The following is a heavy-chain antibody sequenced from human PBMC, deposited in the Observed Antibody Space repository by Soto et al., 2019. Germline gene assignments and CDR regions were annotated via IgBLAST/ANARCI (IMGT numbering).Heavy chain of an antibody. CDR1: GGSIRNYY. J-gene: IGHJ3*02. D-gene: IGHD2-8*01. CDR2: IYYTGST. CDR3: ARDLGMVYFDNHDAFDI. Sequence: SETLSLTCTVSGGSIRNYYWSWIRQPPGKGLEWIGYIYYTGSTTYSPSLKSRVTISIDTSKNQFSLKLSSVTAADTAVYYCARDLGMVYFDNHDAFDIWGQGTMVTVSS. V-gene: IGHV4-59*01.